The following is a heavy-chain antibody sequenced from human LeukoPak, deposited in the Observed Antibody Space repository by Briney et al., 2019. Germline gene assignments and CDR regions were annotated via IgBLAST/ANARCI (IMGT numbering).Heavy chain of an antibody. V-gene: IGHV6-1*01. D-gene: IGHD4-11*01. CDR2: TYYKSKWYN. J-gene: IGHJ4*02. Sequence: SQTLSLTCVISGDSVSSNSASWNWIRQSPSRGLEWLGRTYYKSKWYNDYAVSVKSRITITPDTSKKQFSLQLNSVTPEDTAVYYCARGMRAHSNFPYFDYWGQGGRVTVSS. CDR3: ARGMRAHSNFPYFDY. CDR1: GDSVSSNSAS.